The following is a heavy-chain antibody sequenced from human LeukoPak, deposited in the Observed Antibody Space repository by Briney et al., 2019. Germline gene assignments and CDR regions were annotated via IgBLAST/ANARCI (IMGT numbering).Heavy chain of an antibody. Sequence: SETLSLTCAVSGYSINSGYYWGWIRQPPGKGLEWIGSIYHSGSTYYNPSLKSRVTISVDTSTNQFSLKLSSVTAADTAVYYCARSAYCSAGSCYRGFDYWGQGTLVTVSS. D-gene: IGHD2-15*01. V-gene: IGHV4-38-2*01. CDR2: IYHSGST. CDR1: GYSINSGYY. CDR3: ARSAYCSAGSCYRGFDY. J-gene: IGHJ4*02.